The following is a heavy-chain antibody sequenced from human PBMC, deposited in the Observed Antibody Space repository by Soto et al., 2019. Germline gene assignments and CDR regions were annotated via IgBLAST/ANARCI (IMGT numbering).Heavy chain of an antibody. D-gene: IGHD1-1*01. V-gene: IGHV5-51*01. Sequence: GESLKISCKGSGYSFTSYWIAWVRHLPGKGLEWMGIIYPSDSDTRYSTSFQGQVTISADKPTSTAYLQRNSLKTSDTAMYFFTRHGRPVTERTYDYSSGMDVWGQGTTVTVSS. CDR3: TRHGRPVTERTYDYSSGMDV. CDR1: GYSFTSYW. CDR2: IYPSDSDT. J-gene: IGHJ6*02.